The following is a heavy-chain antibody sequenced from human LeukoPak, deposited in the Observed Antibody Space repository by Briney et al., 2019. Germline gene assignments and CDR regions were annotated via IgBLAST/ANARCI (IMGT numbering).Heavy chain of an antibody. Sequence: ASVKVSCKASGYSFTSYGFSWVRQAPGQGLEWMGWISAYDGNTNYAQKVHDRVTMTTDSSTSTAYMELRSLRSDDTAVYYCAKMGASSGYSPIDYWGREPWSPSPQ. CDR3: AKMGASSGYSPIDY. J-gene: IGHJ4*02. CDR2: ISAYDGNT. D-gene: IGHD3-22*01. CDR1: GYSFTSYG. V-gene: IGHV1-18*01.